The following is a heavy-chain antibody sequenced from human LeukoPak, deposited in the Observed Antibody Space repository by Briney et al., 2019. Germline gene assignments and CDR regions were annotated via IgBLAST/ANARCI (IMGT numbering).Heavy chain of an antibody. Sequence: GGSLRLSCAASGFTFSSYEMNWVRQAPGKGLEWVSYISSSGSTIYYADSVKGRFTISRDNAKNSLYLQMNSLRAEDTAIYYCAREDSSGLDYWGQGTLVTVSS. V-gene: IGHV3-48*03. J-gene: IGHJ4*02. CDR1: GFTFSSYE. CDR2: ISSSGSTI. D-gene: IGHD6-19*01. CDR3: AREDSSGLDY.